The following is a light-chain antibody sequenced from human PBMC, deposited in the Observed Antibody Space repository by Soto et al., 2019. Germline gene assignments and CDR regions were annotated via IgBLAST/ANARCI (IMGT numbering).Light chain of an antibody. V-gene: IGLV2-14*03. CDR1: SSDVGAYNS. CDR2: DVS. Sequence: QSALTQPASVSGSPGQSITISCTGTSSDVGAYNSVSWYQQHPGKAPKLMIYDVSNRPSGVSNRFSGSKSGNTASLTISGLQAEDEADYYCSSCTSSNTLGFGGGTKVTVL. CDR3: SSCTSSNTLG. J-gene: IGLJ2*01.